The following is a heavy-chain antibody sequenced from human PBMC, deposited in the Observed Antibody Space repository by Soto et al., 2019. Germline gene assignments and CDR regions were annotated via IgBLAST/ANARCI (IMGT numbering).Heavy chain of an antibody. CDR2: IKEDGSEK. D-gene: IGHD1-26*01. CDR1: GFTISSNA. J-gene: IGHJ4*02. Sequence: EVQLLESGGGLVQPGGSLRLSCAASGFTISSNAMYWVRQAPGKGLEWVANIKEDGSEKYYVDSVKGRFTISRDSAKKSLYLQMDSLRAEDTAVYYCARLRKGGYCDYWGQGALVTVST. V-gene: IGHV3-7*03. CDR3: ARLRKGGYCDY.